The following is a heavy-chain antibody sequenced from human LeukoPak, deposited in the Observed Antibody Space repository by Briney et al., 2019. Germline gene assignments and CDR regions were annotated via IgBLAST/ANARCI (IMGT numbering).Heavy chain of an antibody. V-gene: IGHV4-59*01. J-gene: IGHJ4*02. D-gene: IGHD6-19*01. CDR1: GASLTSYY. CDR2: IYHTGNI. CDR3: ARFGSGWWYNDY. Sequence: SETLSLTCAVSGASLTSYYWTWVRQPPGEGLEWIGYIYHTGNIKYNPSLNSRVTISIETSKNQFSLKLSSVTAADTAVYYCARFGSGWWYNDYWGQGTLVTVSS.